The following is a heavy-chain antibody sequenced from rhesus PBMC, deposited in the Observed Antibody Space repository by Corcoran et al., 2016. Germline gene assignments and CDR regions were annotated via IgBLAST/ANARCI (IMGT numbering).Heavy chain of an antibody. Sequence: QVKLQESGPGVVKPSETLSLNCAVSGGSISDRYRWRWIRQPPGKGLEWIGYIYGSSTRTNYNPSRKCPVTISKDTSKNQFSLKLSSLTAADTAVYYCARGSLYFDYWGQGVLVTVSS. CDR2: IYGSSTRT. D-gene: IGHD2-39*01. J-gene: IGHJ4*01. V-gene: IGHV4S10*01. CDR1: GGSISDRYR. CDR3: ARGSLYFDY.